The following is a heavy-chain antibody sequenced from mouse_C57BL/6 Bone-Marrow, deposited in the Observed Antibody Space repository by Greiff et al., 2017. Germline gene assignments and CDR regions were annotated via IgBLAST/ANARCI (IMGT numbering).Heavy chain of an antibody. D-gene: IGHD1-1*01. CDR3: ARYYFYAMDY. J-gene: IGHJ4*01. Sequence: VQLQQSGAELARPGASVKLSCKASGYTFTSYGISWVKQRTGQGLEWIGEIYPRSGNTYYNEKFKGKATLTADKSSSTAYMELRSLTSEDAAVYFCARYYFYAMDYWGQGTSVTVSS. CDR1: GYTFTSYG. CDR2: IYPRSGNT. V-gene: IGHV1-81*01.